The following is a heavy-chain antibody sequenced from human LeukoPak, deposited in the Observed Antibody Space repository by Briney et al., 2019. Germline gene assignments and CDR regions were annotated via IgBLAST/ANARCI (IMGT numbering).Heavy chain of an antibody. Sequence: SETLSLTCTVSGGSISSSSYYWGWIRQPPGKGLEWIGEINHSGSTNYNPSLKSRVTISVDTSKNQFSLKLSSVTAADTAVYYCARGAELLWFGDLVNWFDPWGQGTLVTVSS. CDR3: ARGAELLWFGDLVNWFDP. CDR2: INHSGST. J-gene: IGHJ5*02. D-gene: IGHD3-10*01. CDR1: GGSISSSSYY. V-gene: IGHV4-39*07.